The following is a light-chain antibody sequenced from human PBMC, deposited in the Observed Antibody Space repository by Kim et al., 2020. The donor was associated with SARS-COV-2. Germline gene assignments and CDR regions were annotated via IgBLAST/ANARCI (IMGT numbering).Light chain of an antibody. CDR2: DVS. Sequence: QSALTQPASVSGSPGQSITISCTGTSSDIGTYNYVPWYQQHPGKVPKLIIFDVSNRPSGVSNRFSGSKSGNMASLTISGLQAEDEADYYCSSYTSSDTGVFGGGTQLTVL. CDR1: SSDIGTYNY. V-gene: IGLV2-14*03. J-gene: IGLJ2*01. CDR3: SSYTSSDTGV.